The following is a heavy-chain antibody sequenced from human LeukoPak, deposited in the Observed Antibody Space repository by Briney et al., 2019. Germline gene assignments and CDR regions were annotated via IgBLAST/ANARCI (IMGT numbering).Heavy chain of an antibody. J-gene: IGHJ3*02. CDR1: GFTFKNYA. Sequence: GGSLSLSCSACGFTFKNYALHWLRQPPGKGLEYVSGINVDGASTYYADSVRGKFTISRDNSKNPLHLHMSSLRPDDTAVYFCVKTMVTFGGLIRTDAFDIWGQGTMVTVSS. CDR3: VKTMVTFGGLIRTDAFDI. D-gene: IGHD3-16*01. CDR2: INVDGAST. V-gene: IGHV3-64D*06.